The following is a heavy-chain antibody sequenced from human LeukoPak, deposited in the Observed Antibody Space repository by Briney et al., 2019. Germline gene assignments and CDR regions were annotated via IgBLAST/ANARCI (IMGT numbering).Heavy chain of an antibody. Sequence: GASMKVSCKASGYTFTDSSIHWVRQAPGQGLEWMGWINCDSGVTKYAEKFQGRVSMTRDTSISTAYMDLSRLTSDDTAIYYCARDGGGTYQDFDYWGQGTLVTVSS. CDR2: INCDSGVT. D-gene: IGHD1-26*01. V-gene: IGHV1-2*02. CDR1: GYTFTDSS. CDR3: ARDGGGTYQDFDY. J-gene: IGHJ4*02.